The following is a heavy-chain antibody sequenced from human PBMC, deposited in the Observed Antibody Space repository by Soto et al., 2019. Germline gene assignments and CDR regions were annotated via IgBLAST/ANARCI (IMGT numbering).Heavy chain of an antibody. D-gene: IGHD3-16*01. J-gene: IGHJ4*02. CDR3: AKGGHIDY. CDR1: VFTFSSYW. Sequence: SGGSLRLSCAASVFTFSSYWMSWVRQAPGKGLEWVANIKEDGSEKNDVDSVKGRFTISRDNAKNSLYLQMNSLRVEDTAVYYCAKGGHIDYCGQGTLVTVSS. V-gene: IGHV3-7*03. CDR2: IKEDGSEK.